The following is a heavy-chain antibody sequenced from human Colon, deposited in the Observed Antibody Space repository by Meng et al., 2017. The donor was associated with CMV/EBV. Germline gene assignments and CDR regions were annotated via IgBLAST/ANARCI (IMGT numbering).Heavy chain of an antibody. J-gene: IGHJ4*02. CDR1: GFTFDDYA. Sequence: SLKISCAGSGFTFDDYAMHWVRQAPGKGLEWVSGISWNSGRIGYADSVKGRFTISRDNAKNSLYLQMNSLRAEDTALFYCARGVYNYGYGCHFDYWGQGTPVTVSS. CDR3: ARGVYNYGYGCHFDY. D-gene: IGHD3-16*01. V-gene: IGHV3-9*01. CDR2: ISWNSGRI.